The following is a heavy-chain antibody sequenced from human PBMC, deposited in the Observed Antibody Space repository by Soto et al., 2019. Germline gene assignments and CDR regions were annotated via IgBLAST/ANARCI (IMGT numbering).Heavy chain of an antibody. CDR3: ARDSSSWYNSALNYYYVMDV. D-gene: IGHD6-13*01. CDR1: GGSISSGGYY. Sequence: PSETLSLTCTVSGGSISSGGYYWSWIRQHPGKGLEWIGYIYYSGSTYYNPSLKSRVTISVDTSKNQFSLKLSSVTAADTAVYYCARDSSSWYNSALNYYYVMDVCGQGTSVTVSS. CDR2: IYYSGST. J-gene: IGHJ6*02. V-gene: IGHV4-31*03.